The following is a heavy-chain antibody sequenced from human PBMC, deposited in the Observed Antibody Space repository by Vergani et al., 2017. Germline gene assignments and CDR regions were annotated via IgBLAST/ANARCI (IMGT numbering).Heavy chain of an antibody. J-gene: IGHJ4*02. D-gene: IGHD6-13*01. V-gene: IGHV1-18*01. CDR2: ISAYNGNT. CDR1: GYTFTSYA. CDR3: ARGNGYSSSWYQIHFDY. Sequence: QVQLVQSGAEVKKPGASVKVSCKASGYTFTSYAMHWVRQAPGQGLEWMGWISAYNGNTNYAQKLQGRVTMTTDTSTSTAYMELRSLRSDDTAVYYCARGNGYSSSWYQIHFDYWGQGTLVTVSS.